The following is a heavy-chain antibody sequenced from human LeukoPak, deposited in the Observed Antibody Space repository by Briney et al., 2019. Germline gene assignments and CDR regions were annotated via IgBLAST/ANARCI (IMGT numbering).Heavy chain of an antibody. D-gene: IGHD4-17*01. V-gene: IGHV3-23*01. CDR3: ASHRMATVTTDFDY. CDR1: GFTFSSYA. Sequence: GGSLRLSCAASGFTFSSYAMSWVRQAPGKGLEWVSAISGSGGSTYYADSVKGRFTISRDNSKNTLYLQVNSLRAEDTAVYYCASHRMATVTTDFDYWGQGTLVTVSS. J-gene: IGHJ4*02. CDR2: ISGSGGST.